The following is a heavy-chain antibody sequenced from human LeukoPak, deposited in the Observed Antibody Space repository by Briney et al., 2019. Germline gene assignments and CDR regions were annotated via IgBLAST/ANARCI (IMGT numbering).Heavy chain of an antibody. V-gene: IGHV4-59*08. CDR2: IYYTGST. J-gene: IGHJ5*02. Sequence: SETLSPTCNVSGGSLTSHYWSWIRQPPGKGLEWIGYIYYTGSTNYNPSLKSRVIISVDTSKNQFYLRLSSVTAADTAVYYCARRQHTYSAHWFDPWGQGTLVTVSS. CDR3: ARRQHTYSAHWFDP. CDR1: GGSLTSHY. D-gene: IGHD5-12*01.